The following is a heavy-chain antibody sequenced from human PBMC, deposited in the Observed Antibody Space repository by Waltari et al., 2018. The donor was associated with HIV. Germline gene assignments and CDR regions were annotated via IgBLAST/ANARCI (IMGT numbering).Heavy chain of an antibody. J-gene: IGHJ4*02. CDR2: ISNSGNTS. CDR1: GFRFSSSS. V-gene: IGHV3-48*04. D-gene: IGHD5-18*01. Sequence: VHLVVSGGALVQPGGSLRLSCAASGFRFSSSSITWARQAPGKGLEWISYISNSGNTSDYADSVKGRFTISRDNAKNSLSLQMHSLRAEDTAVYYCARARGYSYGYEDYWGQGALVTVSS. CDR3: ARARGYSYGYEDY.